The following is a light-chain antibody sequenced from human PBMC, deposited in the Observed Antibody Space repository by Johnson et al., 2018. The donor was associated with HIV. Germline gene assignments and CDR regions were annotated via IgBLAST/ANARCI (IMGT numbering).Light chain of an antibody. Sequence: QSVLTQSPSVSAAPGQKVTISCSGSSSNIGNNYVSWYQQLPGTAPKLLIYENNKRPSGIPDRFSGSKSGTSATLGITGLQTGDEADYYCGPWDSSLSAVFGTGTKVP. CDR1: SSNIGNNY. J-gene: IGLJ1*01. V-gene: IGLV1-51*02. CDR2: ENN. CDR3: GPWDSSLSAV.